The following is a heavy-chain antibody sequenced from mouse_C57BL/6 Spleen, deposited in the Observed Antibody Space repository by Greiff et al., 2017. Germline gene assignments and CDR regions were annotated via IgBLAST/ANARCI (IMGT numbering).Heavy chain of an antibody. CDR2: IYPGSGST. J-gene: IGHJ4*01. CDR3: DRKYYGSPFAMDY. V-gene: IGHV1-55*01. D-gene: IGHD1-1*01. CDR1: GYTFTSYW. Sequence: QVQLQQSGAELVKPGASVKMSCKASGYTFTSYWITWVKQRPGQGLEWIGDIYPGSGSTNYNEKFKSKATLTVDTSSSTAYMQLSSLTSEDSAVYNCDRKYYGSPFAMDYWGQGTSVTVSS.